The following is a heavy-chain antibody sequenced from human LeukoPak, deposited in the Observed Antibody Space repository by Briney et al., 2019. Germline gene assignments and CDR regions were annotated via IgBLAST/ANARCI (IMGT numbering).Heavy chain of an antibody. CDR1: GFAFNKYW. D-gene: IGHD3-22*01. V-gene: IGHV3-74*01. CDR2: INSDGSMT. CDR3: ARDYYDSAGAFDI. J-gene: IGHJ3*02. Sequence: GGSLRLSCAASGFAFNKYWMHWVRQAPGKGLVWVSRINSDGSMTSHADSVKGRFTISRDNSKNTVYFQMNSLRAEDTALYYCARDYYDSAGAFDIWGQGTMVTVSS.